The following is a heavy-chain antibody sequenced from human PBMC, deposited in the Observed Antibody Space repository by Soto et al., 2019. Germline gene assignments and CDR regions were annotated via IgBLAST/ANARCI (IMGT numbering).Heavy chain of an antibody. D-gene: IGHD1-1*01. CDR1: GASISGFY. CDR3: VRDGTKTLRDWFDP. CDR2: IYATGTT. V-gene: IGHV4-4*07. J-gene: IGHJ5*02. Sequence: XGTLSLTCTVSGASISGFYWSGIRKSAGKGLEWIGRIYATGTTDYNPSLKSRVMMSVDTSKKQFSLKLRSVTAADTAVYYCVRDGTKTLRDWFDPWGQGISVNVSS.